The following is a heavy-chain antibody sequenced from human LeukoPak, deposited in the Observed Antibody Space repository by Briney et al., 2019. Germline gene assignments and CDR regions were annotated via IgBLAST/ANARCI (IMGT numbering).Heavy chain of an antibody. V-gene: IGHV4-39*01. J-gene: IGHJ4*02. CDR2: IYYSGST. CDR3: ARSLSYYFDY. Sequence: PSETLSLTCTVSGGSISSSSYYWGWIRQPPGKGLEWIGSIYYSGSTYYNPSLKSRVTISVDTSKNQFSLKLSSVTAADMAVYYCARSLSYYFDYWGQGTLVTVSS. D-gene: IGHD3-16*02. CDR1: GGSISSSSYY.